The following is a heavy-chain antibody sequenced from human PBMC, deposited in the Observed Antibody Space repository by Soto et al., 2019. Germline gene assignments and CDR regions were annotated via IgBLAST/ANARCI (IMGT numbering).Heavy chain of an antibody. CDR1: GGSISSSSYY. J-gene: IGHJ4*02. CDR3: ARHTSGVLRYFDWLYQPYYFDY. CDR2: IYYSGST. Sequence: SETLSLTCTVSGGSISSSSYYWGWIRQPPGKGLEWIGSIYYSGSTYYNPSLKSRVTISVDTSKNQFSLKLGSVTAADTAVYYCARHTSGVLRYFDWLYQPYYFDYWGQGTLVTVSS. D-gene: IGHD3-9*01. V-gene: IGHV4-39*01.